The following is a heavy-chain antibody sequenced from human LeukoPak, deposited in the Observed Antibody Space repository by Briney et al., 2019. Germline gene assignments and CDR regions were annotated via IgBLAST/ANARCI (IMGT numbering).Heavy chain of an antibody. CDR1: GFTFSNYA. J-gene: IGHJ4*02. CDR3: AREVAGIPDY. CDR2: ISYDGSNK. Sequence: GGSLRLSCTASGFTFSNYALSWVRQAPGKGLEWVAVISYDGSNKYYADSVKGRFTISRDNSKNTLYLQMNSLRAEDTAVYYCAREVAGIPDYWGQGTLVTVSS. V-gene: IGHV3-30*04. D-gene: IGHD6-19*01.